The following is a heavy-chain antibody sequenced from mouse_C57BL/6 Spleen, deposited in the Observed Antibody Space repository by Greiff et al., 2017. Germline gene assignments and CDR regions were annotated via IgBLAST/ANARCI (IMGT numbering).Heavy chain of an antibody. J-gene: IGHJ2*01. CDR1: GFNIKDDY. Sequence: EVQLQESGAELVRPGASVTLSCTASGFNIKDDYMHWVKQRPEQGLEWIGWIDPENGDTEYASKFQGKATITADTSSNTAYLQLSSLTSEDTAVYYCTTRPSDTTVVEDYWGQGTTLTVSS. CDR2: IDPENGDT. D-gene: IGHD1-1*01. CDR3: TTRPSDTTVVEDY. V-gene: IGHV14-4*01.